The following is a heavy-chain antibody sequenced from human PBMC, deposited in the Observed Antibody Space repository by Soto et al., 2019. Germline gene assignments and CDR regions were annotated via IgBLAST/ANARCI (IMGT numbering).Heavy chain of an antibody. V-gene: IGHV3-9*01. CDR3: AKDIFDGDYAKWYFDL. CDR1: GFTFDDYA. Sequence: EVQLVESGGGLVQPGRSLRLSCAASGFTFDDYAMHWVRQAPGKGLEWVSGISWNSGSIGYADSVKGRFTISRDNAKNSLYLQMNSLRAEDTAFYYCAKDIFDGDYAKWYFDLWGRGTLVTVSS. J-gene: IGHJ2*01. D-gene: IGHD4-17*01. CDR2: ISWNSGSI.